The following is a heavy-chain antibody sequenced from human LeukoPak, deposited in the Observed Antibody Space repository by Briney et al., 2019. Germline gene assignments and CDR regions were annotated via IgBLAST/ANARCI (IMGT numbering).Heavy chain of an antibody. Sequence: ASVKVSCKAFGYTFTGYYIQWMRQAPGQGLEWMGRINPNSGVINYAPDLQGRVTMTRVTSINTVYMELSRLRSDDTAVYYCARGRGGSGYLFDYWGQGTLVAVSS. CDR2: INPNSGVI. V-gene: IGHV1-2*06. CDR3: ARGRGGSGYLFDY. D-gene: IGHD3-22*01. J-gene: IGHJ4*02. CDR1: GYTFTGYY.